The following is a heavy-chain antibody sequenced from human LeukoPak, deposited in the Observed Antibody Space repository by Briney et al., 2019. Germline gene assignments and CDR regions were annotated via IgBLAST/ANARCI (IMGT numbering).Heavy chain of an antibody. CDR1: GFSFSSYS. CDR3: AKESSGSYCQFDY. J-gene: IGHJ4*02. D-gene: IGHD1-26*01. CDR2: ITSDSTYI. Sequence: GGSLRLSCAASGFSFSSYSINWVRQAPGKGLEWVSSITSDSTYIYSADSVKGRFTISRDNSKNTLYLQMNSLRAEDTAVYYCAKESSGSYCQFDYWGQGTLVTVSS. V-gene: IGHV3-21*04.